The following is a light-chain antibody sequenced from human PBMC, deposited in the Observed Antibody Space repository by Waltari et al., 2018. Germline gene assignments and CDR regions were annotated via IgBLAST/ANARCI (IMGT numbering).Light chain of an antibody. CDR3: QQRTNGPPVT. CDR2: DPS. V-gene: IGKV3-11*01. CDR1: QSVSTY. J-gene: IGKJ5*01. Sequence: EIVLTQSPATLSLSPGERATLSCRASQSVSTYLAWYQHKPGQAPRLLNYDPSNRATGIPARFSGSGSGTDFTLTISSLEPDDFAVYYCQQRTNGPPVTFGQGTRLDLK.